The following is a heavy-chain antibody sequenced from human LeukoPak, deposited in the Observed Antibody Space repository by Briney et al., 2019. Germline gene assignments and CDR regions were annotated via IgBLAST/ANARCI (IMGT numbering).Heavy chain of an antibody. V-gene: IGHV3-30*02. Sequence: GGSLRLSCAASGFTFSSYGMYWVRQAPGKGLEWVAFIRYDGSNKYYADSVKGRFTVSRDNSKNTLYLQMNGLRAEDTALYYCAKVKGKDGVRDAYDMWGQGTMVTVSS. CDR3: AKVKGKDGVRDAYDM. CDR1: GFTFSSYG. J-gene: IGHJ3*02. D-gene: IGHD1-1*01. CDR2: IRYDGSNK.